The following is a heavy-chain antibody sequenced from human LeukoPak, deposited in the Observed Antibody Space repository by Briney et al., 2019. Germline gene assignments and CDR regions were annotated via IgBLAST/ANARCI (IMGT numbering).Heavy chain of an antibody. Sequence: GGSLRLSCAASGFTFSSYSMNWVRQAPGKGLEWVSSISSSSSYIYYADSVKGRFTISRDNAKNSLYLQMNSLRAEGTAVYYCARGIVGATYGYWGQGTLVTVSS. CDR2: ISSSSSYI. V-gene: IGHV3-21*01. J-gene: IGHJ4*02. CDR3: ARGIVGATYGY. D-gene: IGHD1-26*01. CDR1: GFTFSSYS.